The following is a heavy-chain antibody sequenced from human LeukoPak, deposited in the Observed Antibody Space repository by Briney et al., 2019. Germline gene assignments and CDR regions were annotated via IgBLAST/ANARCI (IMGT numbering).Heavy chain of an antibody. CDR2: ISAYNGNT. J-gene: IGHJ3*02. V-gene: IGHV1-18*01. D-gene: IGHD3-3*01. CDR3: ARLTYYDFWSGYNYAFDI. CDR1: GYTFTSYG. Sequence: ASVKVSCKASGYTFTSYGISWVRQAPGQGLEWMGWISAYNGNTNYAQKLQGRVTMTTVTSTSTAYMELRSLRSDDTAVYYCARLTYYDFWSGYNYAFDIWGQGTMVTVSS.